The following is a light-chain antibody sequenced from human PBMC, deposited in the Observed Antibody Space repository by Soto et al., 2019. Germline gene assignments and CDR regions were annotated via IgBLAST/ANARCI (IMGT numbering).Light chain of an antibody. CDR2: EVT. CDR3: CSYAGSNYV. J-gene: IGLJ1*01. Sequence: QSVLTQPASVSGCPGQSITISCTGTSSDVGSYNLVSWYQQHPGKAPKLMIYEVTKRPSGVSNRFSGSKSDNTASLTISGLQAEDEADYYCCSYAGSNYVFGTGTKVTVL. V-gene: IGLV2-23*02. CDR1: SSDVGSYNL.